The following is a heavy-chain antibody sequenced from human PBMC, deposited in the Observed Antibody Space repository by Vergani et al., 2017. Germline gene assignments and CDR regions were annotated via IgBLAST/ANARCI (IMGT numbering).Heavy chain of an antibody. Sequence: QVQLLQSGAEVTKPGSSVKVSCKTVGGSLSSFSITWVRQAPGQGLEWMGGITPLLGTADYAPNFRDRVSITRDKSTSTSYLELANLRSENTAIYYGARSPGRALDVWGLGTTVTVSS. D-gene: IGHD3-16*01. CDR1: GGSLSSFS. V-gene: IGHV1-69*08. CDR2: ITPLLGTA. CDR3: ARSPGRALDV. J-gene: IGHJ6*02.